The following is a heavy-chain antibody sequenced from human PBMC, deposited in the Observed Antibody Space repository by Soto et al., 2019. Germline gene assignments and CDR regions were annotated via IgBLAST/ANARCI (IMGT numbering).Heavy chain of an antibody. D-gene: IGHD3-3*01. Sequence: QVQLVQSGAEVKKPGSSVKVSCKASGGTFSSYAIRWLRQAPGQGLEWMGGIIPIFGTANYAQKCQGRVTLTADESTSTAYMELSSLRSEDTAVYYCAREGITIDYGMDVWSQGTMVIVSS. CDR3: AREGITIDYGMDV. J-gene: IGHJ6*02. CDR1: GGTFSSYA. CDR2: IIPIFGTA. V-gene: IGHV1-69*01.